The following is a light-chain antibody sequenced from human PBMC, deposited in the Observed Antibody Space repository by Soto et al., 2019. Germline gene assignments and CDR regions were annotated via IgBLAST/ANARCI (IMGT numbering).Light chain of an antibody. V-gene: IGLV2-14*03. Sequence: QSVLTQPASVSGYPGQSITISCTGASSDVGGYNYVSWYQQYPGQAPKLMIFDVSNRPSGVSNRFSGSKSGNTASLTISGLQAEDEADYYCSSYARSGTYVFGSGTKVTVL. J-gene: IGLJ1*01. CDR1: SSDVGGYNY. CDR3: SSYARSGTYV. CDR2: DVS.